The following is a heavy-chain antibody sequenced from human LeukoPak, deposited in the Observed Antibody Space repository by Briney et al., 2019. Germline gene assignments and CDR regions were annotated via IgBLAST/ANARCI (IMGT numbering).Heavy chain of an antibody. CDR2: ISGSGDST. Sequence: GGSLRLSCAASGFTFSSYAMSWVRQAPGKGLEWVSAISGSGDSTYYADSVKGRFTISRDNSKNTLYLKMNSLRAEDTAVDYCAKYWTGAGIKTIGYWGHGTLVSVSS. D-gene: IGHD3/OR15-3a*01. CDR3: AKYWTGAGIKTIGY. V-gene: IGHV3-23*01. J-gene: IGHJ4*03. CDR1: GFTFSSYA.